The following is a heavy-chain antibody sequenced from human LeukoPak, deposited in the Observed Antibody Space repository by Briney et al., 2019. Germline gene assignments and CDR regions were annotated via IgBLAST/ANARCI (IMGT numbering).Heavy chain of an antibody. J-gene: IGHJ3*02. D-gene: IGHD2-8*01. CDR2: IGGTAGNT. V-gene: IGHV3-11*04. Sequence: GGSLRLSCAASGRTFTEHYMHWIRQAPGKGLEWVSFIGGTAGNTYYADSVKGRFTISRDNAKNSPYLQMNSLRAEDTAVYYCAREWSAFDIWGQGTMVTVSS. CDR1: GRTFTEHY. CDR3: AREWSAFDI.